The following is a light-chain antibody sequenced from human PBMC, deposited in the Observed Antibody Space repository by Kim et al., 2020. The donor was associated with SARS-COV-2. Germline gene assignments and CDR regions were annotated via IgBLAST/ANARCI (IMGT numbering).Light chain of an antibody. J-gene: IGKJ1*01. Sequence: IQMTQSPSSLSASVGDRVTITCRASQSISSWLAWYQQKPGKAPTLLVYDASTLESGVPSRFSGSGSGTEFTLTITSLQPDDFATYYCQQYNSYTRTFGQGTKVDIK. CDR3: QQYNSYTRT. V-gene: IGKV1-5*01. CDR1: QSISSW. CDR2: DAS.